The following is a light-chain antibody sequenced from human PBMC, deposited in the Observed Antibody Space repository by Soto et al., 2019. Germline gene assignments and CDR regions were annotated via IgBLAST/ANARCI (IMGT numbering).Light chain of an antibody. J-gene: IGLJ1*01. Sequence: QSVLTQPPSASGTPGQRXTISCSGSSSNIGSNTVNWYQQLPGTAPKLLIYSHNQRPSGVPDRFSGSKSGTSASLAISGLQSEDEADYYCAAWDDSLNGYVFGTGTKLTVL. CDR1: SSNIGSNT. CDR2: SHN. CDR3: AAWDDSLNGYV. V-gene: IGLV1-44*01.